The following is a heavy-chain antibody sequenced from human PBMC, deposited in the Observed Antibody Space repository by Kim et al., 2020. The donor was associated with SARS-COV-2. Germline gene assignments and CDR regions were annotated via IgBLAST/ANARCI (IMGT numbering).Heavy chain of an antibody. CDR2: IWLDGSNR. CDR1: GFTFSSYG. V-gene: IGHV3-33*01. CDR3: GRGRGSYKYYMDV. J-gene: IGHJ6*03. D-gene: IGHD3-10*01. Sequence: GGSLRLSCAASGFTFSSYGMHWVRLAPGKGLEWVAVIWLDGSNRYFADSVKGRFTISRDNSKNTVYLQMNSLRTEDTAVYYCGRGRGSYKYYMDVWGKGTTVTVSS.